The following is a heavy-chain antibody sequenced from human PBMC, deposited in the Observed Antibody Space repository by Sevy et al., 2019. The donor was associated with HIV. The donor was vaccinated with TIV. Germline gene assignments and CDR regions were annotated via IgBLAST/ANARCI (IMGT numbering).Heavy chain of an antibody. J-gene: IGHJ4*02. CDR3: ARELWPGDY. CDR2: IDQDGSQK. V-gene: IGHV3-7*01. Sequence: LSLTCVASGFTFTDYFMGWVRQAPGKGLEWVANIDQDGSQKNYVDSVKGRFTISRDNAKNSVYLQMNRLRVDDTAVYYCARELWPGDYWGQGTLVTVSS. CDR1: GFTFTDYF. D-gene: IGHD2-21*01.